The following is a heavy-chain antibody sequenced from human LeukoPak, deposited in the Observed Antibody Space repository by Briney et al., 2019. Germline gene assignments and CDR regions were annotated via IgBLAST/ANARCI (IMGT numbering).Heavy chain of an antibody. V-gene: IGHV4-4*07. CDR3: AREAVDGSSWYRNCSYP. D-gene: IGHD6-13*01. CDR1: GGSISSYY. Sequence: PSETLSLTCTVSGGSISSYYWSWLRQPAGKGLEWIGRIYTSGGTTYNPSLKSRVTMPVHTSKYQFSLTLSSVTAAHTAVDYCAREAVDGSSWYRNCSYPWGQGTLVTVSP. J-gene: IGHJ5*02. CDR2: IYTSGGT.